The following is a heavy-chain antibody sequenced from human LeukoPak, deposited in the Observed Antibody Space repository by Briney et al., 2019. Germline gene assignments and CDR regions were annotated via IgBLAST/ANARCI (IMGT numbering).Heavy chain of an antibody. D-gene: IGHD3-9*01. Sequence: GGSLRLSCAASGFTFSSYWMSWVRQAPGKGLEWVANIKQDGSEKYYVDSVKGRFTISRDNAKNSLYLQMNSLRAEDTAVYYCASVYYDILTGYSDYFDYWGQGTLVTVSS. CDR1: GFTFSSYW. CDR3: ASVYYDILTGYSDYFDY. J-gene: IGHJ4*02. V-gene: IGHV3-7*01. CDR2: IKQDGSEK.